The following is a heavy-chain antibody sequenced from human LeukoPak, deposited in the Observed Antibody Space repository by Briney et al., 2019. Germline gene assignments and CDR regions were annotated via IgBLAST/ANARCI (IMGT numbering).Heavy chain of an antibody. D-gene: IGHD2-2*01. V-gene: IGHV3-21*01. J-gene: IGHJ6*02. Sequence: GGSLRLSCAASGFTFSSYSMNWVRQAPGKGLEWVSSISSSSSYIYYADSVKGRFTISRDNAKNSLYLQMNSLRAEDTAVYYCATLTQLPAALLKAGYYYYGMDVWGQGTTVTVSS. CDR3: ATLTQLPAALLKAGYYYYGMDV. CDR2: ISSSSSYI. CDR1: GFTFSSYS.